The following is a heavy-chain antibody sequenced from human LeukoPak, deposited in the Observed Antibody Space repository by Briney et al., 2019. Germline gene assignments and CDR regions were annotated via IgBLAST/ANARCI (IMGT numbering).Heavy chain of an antibody. Sequence: SQTLSLTCTVSGGSISSGGYYWNWIRQHPGKGLEWIGHIYNSGTTHTKPSLKSRVTISVDTSKNQLSLKLRSVTAADTAVYYCARAPAVLRFLEWLGDAFDIWGQGTMVTVSS. D-gene: IGHD3-3*01. V-gene: IGHV4-31*03. CDR3: ARAPAVLRFLEWLGDAFDI. CDR1: GGSISSGGYY. CDR2: IYNSGTT. J-gene: IGHJ3*02.